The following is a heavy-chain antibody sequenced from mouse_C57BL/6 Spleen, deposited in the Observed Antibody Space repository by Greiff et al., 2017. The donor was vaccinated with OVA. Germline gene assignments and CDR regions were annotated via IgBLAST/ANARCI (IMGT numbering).Heavy chain of an antibody. CDR2: IDPSDSYT. Sequence: QVQLQQPGAELVMPGASVKLSCKASGYTFTSYWMHWVKQRPGQGLEWIGEIDPSDSYTNYNQKFKGKSTLTVDKSSSTAYMQLSSLTSEDSAVYYCARPTTSGPFAYWGQGTLVTVSA. CDR3: ARPTTSGPFAY. CDR1: GYTFTSYW. V-gene: IGHV1-69*01. D-gene: IGHD1-3*01. J-gene: IGHJ3*01.